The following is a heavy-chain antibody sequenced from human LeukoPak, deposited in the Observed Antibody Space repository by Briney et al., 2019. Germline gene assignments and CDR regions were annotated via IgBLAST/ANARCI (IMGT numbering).Heavy chain of an antibody. J-gene: IGHJ4*02. Sequence: SQTLSLTCALSGDSVSGNSAAWDWLRQSPSRGLEWLGRTYYRSKTYNDYAVCVKSQITINPDTYKNQFYLQLNSVTPEDTAVYYCARGSGWRFDYWGQGTLVTVSS. V-gene: IGHV6-1*01. CDR3: ARGSGWRFDY. D-gene: IGHD6-19*01. CDR2: TYYRSKTYN. CDR1: GDSVSGNSAA.